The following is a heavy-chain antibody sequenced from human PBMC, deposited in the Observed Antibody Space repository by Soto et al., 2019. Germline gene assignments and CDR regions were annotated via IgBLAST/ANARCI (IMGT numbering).Heavy chain of an antibody. D-gene: IGHD3-10*01. V-gene: IGHV3-21*01. CDR1: GFTFNDYS. J-gene: IGHJ6*02. Sequence: GGSLRLSCEASGFTFNDYSMDWVRQAPEKGLEWVSSISSSGTYIYYADSVKGRFAISRDNANNVMYLQMDTLRAEDTAVYYCVRAGHVFDVHYYGMDLWGQGTTVTV. CDR2: ISSSGTYI. CDR3: VRAGHVFDVHYYGMDL.